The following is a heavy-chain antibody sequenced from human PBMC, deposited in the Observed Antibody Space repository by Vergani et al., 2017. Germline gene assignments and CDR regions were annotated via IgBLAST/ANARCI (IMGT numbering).Heavy chain of an antibody. Sequence: VQLVESGGGLVKPGGSLRLSCAASGFTFSSYSMNWVRQAPGKGLEWVSSISSSSSYIYYADSVKGRFTISRDNAKNSLYLQMNSLRAEDTAVYYCARGSSDYVWGSYRYTGGDYWGQGTLVTVSS. CDR3: ARGSSDYVWGSYRYTGGDY. J-gene: IGHJ4*02. D-gene: IGHD3-16*02. CDR1: GFTFSSYS. V-gene: IGHV3-21*01. CDR2: ISSSSSYI.